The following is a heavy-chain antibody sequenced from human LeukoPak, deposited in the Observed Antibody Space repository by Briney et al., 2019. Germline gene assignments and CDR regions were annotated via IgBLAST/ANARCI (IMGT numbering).Heavy chain of an antibody. CDR1: GGTFSSYA. J-gene: IGHJ4*02. D-gene: IGHD6-13*01. V-gene: IGHV1-69*13. Sequence: SVKVSCKASGGTFSSYAISWVRQAPGQGLEWMGGIIPIFGTANYAQKFQGRVTITADESTSTAYMELSSLRSEDTAVYYCARGRGQLGLEADFDYWGQGTLVTVSS. CDR2: IIPIFGTA. CDR3: ARGRGQLGLEADFDY.